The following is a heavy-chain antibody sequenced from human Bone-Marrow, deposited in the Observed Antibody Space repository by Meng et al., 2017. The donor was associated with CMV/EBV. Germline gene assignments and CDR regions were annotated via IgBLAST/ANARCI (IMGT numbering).Heavy chain of an antibody. CDR3: ARNIGFGELFYEAFDI. D-gene: IGHD3-10*01. J-gene: IGHJ3*02. Sequence: SVKLSCKASGGTFSSYAISWVRQAPGQGLEWMGGIIPIFGTANYAQKFQGRVTMTRNTSISTAYKELSRLRSEDTAVYYCARNIGFGELFYEAFDIWGQGTMVTASS. CDR2: IIPIFGTA. CDR1: GGTFSSYA. V-gene: IGHV1-69*05.